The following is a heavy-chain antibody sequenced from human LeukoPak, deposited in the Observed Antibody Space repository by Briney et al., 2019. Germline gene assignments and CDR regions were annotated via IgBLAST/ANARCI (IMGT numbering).Heavy chain of an antibody. CDR3: ARDLTSYYYDNNGAFDF. V-gene: IGHV1-69*04. CDR1: GGTFSSYA. Sequence: ASVKVSCKASGGTFSSYAINWVRQAPGQGLEWMGRIIPILDTPNYAQKFQGRVTVTADKSTSTAYMELSSLRSEDTAVYYCARDLTSYYYDNNGAFDFWGQGTLVTVSS. D-gene: IGHD3-22*01. CDR2: IIPILDTP. J-gene: IGHJ4*02.